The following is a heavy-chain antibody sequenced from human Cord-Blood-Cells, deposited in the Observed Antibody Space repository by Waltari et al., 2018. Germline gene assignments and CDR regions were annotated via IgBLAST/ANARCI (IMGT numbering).Heavy chain of an antibody. Sequence: QVQLQQWGAGLLKPSETLSLTCAVYGGSFSGYYWSWIRQPPGKGLEWIGEINHSGSTNYNPSLKSRVNIAVDTSKNQFSLKLSSVTAADTAVYYCATAFPGIAAAGTEYFQHWGQGTLVTVSS. CDR3: ATAFPGIAAAGTEYFQH. V-gene: IGHV4-34*01. D-gene: IGHD6-13*01. CDR2: INHSGST. J-gene: IGHJ1*01. CDR1: GGSFSGYY.